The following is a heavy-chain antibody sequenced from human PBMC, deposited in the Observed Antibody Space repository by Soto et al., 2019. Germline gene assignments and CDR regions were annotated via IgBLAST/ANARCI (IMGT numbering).Heavy chain of an antibody. CDR2: ISYDGSNK. CDR3: ARDRELVACDY. V-gene: IGHV3-30-3*01. J-gene: IGHJ4*02. CDR1: GFTFSSYA. D-gene: IGHD2-15*01. Sequence: QVQLVESGGGVVQPGRSLRLSCAASGFTFSSYAMHWVRQAPGKGLEWVAVISYDGSNKYYADSVKGRFTISRDNSKNTLDLQMNSLRAEDTAVYYCARDRELVACDYWGQGTLVTVSS.